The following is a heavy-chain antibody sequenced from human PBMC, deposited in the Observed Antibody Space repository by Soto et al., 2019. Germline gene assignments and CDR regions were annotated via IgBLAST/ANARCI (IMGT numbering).Heavy chain of an antibody. CDR3: ARDAVRGGWSYGRALDY. D-gene: IGHD5-18*01. V-gene: IGHV3-33*01. CDR2: IWYDGSNK. Sequence: QVQLVESGGGVVQPGRSLRLSCAASGFTFSSYGMHWFRQAPGKVLEWVAVIWYDGSNKYYADSVKGRFTISRDNSKNTLYLQMNGLRAEDTAVYYCARDAVRGGWSYGRALDYWGQGTLVTVSS. CDR1: GFTFSSYG. J-gene: IGHJ4*02.